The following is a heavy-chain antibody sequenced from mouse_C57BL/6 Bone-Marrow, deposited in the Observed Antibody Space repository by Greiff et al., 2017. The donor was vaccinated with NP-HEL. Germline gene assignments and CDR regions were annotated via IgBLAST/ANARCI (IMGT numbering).Heavy chain of an antibody. J-gene: IGHJ1*03. Sequence: EVQVVESGGGLVQSGRSLRLSCATSGFTFSDFYMEWVRQAPGKGLEWIAASRNKANDYTTEYSASVKGRFIVSRDTSQSILYLQMNALRAEDTAIYYCAIGYYGSSPYWYFDVWGTGTTVTVSS. CDR1: GFTFSDFY. D-gene: IGHD1-1*01. CDR2: SRNKANDYTT. CDR3: AIGYYGSSPYWYFDV. V-gene: IGHV7-1*01.